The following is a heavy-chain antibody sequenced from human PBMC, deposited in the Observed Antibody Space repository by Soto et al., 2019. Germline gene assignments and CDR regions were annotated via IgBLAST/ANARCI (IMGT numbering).Heavy chain of an antibody. D-gene: IGHD1-1*01. CDR2: ISTYNGDT. J-gene: IGHJ3*02. V-gene: IGHV1-18*04. CDR1: GFIFTNYV. Sequence: QGQLAQSGAEVKKPGASVKVSCKASGFIFTNYVINWVRRAPGNGLEWMGSISTYNGDTNYAQKVQGRGTMTTGTFASTAHMQLRSLTSDDTAVYYCARRPWKNGDAFDIWGQVTMVTASS. CDR3: ARRPWKNGDAFDI.